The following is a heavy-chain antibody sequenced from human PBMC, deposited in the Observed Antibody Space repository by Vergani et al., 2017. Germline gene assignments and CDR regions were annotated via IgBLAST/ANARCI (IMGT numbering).Heavy chain of an antibody. Sequence: EVQLVESGGGIVKPGGSLRLSCVASGFSFRNAWMNWVRRTPGKGLEWVGRIKSTFDRGTTDYAAAVKGRFTISRADSKNTLFLQMNGFKTEDIGVYYFTSDPRYGGDGSCYWLKDHHYYGMDVWGQGTAVTVSS. CDR1: GFSFRNAW. D-gene: IGHD4-23*01. J-gene: IGHJ6*02. CDR3: TSDPRYGGDGSCYWLKDHHYYGMDV. CDR2: IKSTFDRGTT. V-gene: IGHV3-15*07.